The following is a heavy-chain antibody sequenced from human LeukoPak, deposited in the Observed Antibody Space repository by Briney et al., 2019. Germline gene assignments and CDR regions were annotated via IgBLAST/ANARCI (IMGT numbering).Heavy chain of an antibody. CDR3: EKDSFCGEHPYFDY. Sequence: TLRLSSTPSTLSFNIYAMSCVRQAPGKGLEWVSLISSSGDRTNYADSAKGRFTISIDNSKNTLYAEMNSLRADDTAVYYCEKDSFCGEHPYFDYGGQGNLVTVSS. J-gene: IGHJ4*02. CDR2: ISSSGDRT. V-gene: IGHV3-23*01. CDR1: TLSFNIYA. D-gene: IGHD4-17*01.